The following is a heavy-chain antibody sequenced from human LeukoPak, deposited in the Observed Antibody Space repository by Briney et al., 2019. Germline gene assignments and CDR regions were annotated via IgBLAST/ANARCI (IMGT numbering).Heavy chain of an antibody. CDR1: GFTFSSYA. D-gene: IGHD3-22*01. J-gene: IGHJ4*02. CDR3: AKVSHYYDSSGFYYFDY. Sequence: GGSLRLSCAASGFTFSSYAMSWVRQAPGKGLEWVSAISGSGGSTYYADSVKGRFTISRDNSKNTLYLQMNSLRAEDTAVYYCAKVSHYYDSSGFYYFDYWGQGTLVTVSS. CDR2: ISGSGGST. V-gene: IGHV3-23*01.